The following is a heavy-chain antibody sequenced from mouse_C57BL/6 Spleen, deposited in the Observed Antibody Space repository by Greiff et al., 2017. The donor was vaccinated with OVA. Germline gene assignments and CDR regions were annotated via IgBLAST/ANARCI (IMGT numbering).Heavy chain of an antibody. Sequence: DVKLVESGPELVKPGASVKISCKASGYSFTGYYMNWVKQSPEKSLEWIGEINPSTGGTTYNQKFKAKATLTVDKSSSTAYMQLKSLTSEDSAVYYCARSDDYDEGDAMDYWGQGTSVTVSS. J-gene: IGHJ4*01. CDR2: INPSTGGT. D-gene: IGHD2-4*01. CDR3: ARSDDYDEGDAMDY. V-gene: IGHV1-42*01. CDR1: GYSFTGYY.